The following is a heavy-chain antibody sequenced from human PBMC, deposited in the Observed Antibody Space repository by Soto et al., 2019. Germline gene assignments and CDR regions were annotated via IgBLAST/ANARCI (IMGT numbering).Heavy chain of an antibody. CDR3: AREDDGGDRDYYGLDV. J-gene: IGHJ6*02. V-gene: IGHV4-30-4*01. D-gene: IGHD2-21*02. CDR2: IHYSGSV. Sequence: QVQLQESGPGLVRPSQTLSLTCTVSGGSISYDHYHWTWIRLPPGKGLEWIGYIHYSGSVFYNPSLQSRLSMSVDTSKNLFSLKLSSVTAADTAVYFCAREDDGGDRDYYGLDVWGQGTTVTVS. CDR1: GGSISYDHYH.